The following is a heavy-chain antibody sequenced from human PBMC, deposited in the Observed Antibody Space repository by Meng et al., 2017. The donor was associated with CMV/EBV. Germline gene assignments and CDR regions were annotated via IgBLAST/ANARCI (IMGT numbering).Heavy chain of an antibody. Sequence: GGSLRLSCAASGFTFSSYSMNWVRQAPGKGLEWVSSISSSSSYIYYADSVKGRFTISRDNAKNSPYLQMNSLRAEDTAVYYCARRDCSSTSCYNSYYYYGMDVWGQGTTVTVSS. J-gene: IGHJ6*02. CDR1: GFTFSSYS. V-gene: IGHV3-21*01. CDR2: ISSSSSYI. CDR3: ARRDCSSTSCYNSYYYYGMDV. D-gene: IGHD2-2*02.